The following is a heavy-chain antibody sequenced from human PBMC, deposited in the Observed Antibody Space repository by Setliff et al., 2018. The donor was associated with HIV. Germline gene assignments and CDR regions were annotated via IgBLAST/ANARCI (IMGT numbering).Heavy chain of an antibody. CDR3: ARGGGILTGYWGNHRSYYMDV. CDR1: GASISGSF. CDR2: LYSNGVT. D-gene: IGHD3-9*01. V-gene: IGHV4-4*08. J-gene: IGHJ6*03. Sequence: SETLSLTCTVSGASISGSFWSWIRQPPGKGLEWIGYLYSNGVTANYNPSLKGRVTISVDTSRNQFSLRLTSVTAADTAVYYCARGGGILTGYWGNHRSYYMDVWDKGTTVTVSS.